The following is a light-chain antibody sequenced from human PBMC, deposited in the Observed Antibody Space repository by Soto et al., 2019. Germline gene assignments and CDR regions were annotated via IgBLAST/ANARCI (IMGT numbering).Light chain of an antibody. V-gene: IGKV1-39*01. J-gene: IGKJ2*01. Sequence: DLQMTQSPSSLSVSVGDRVTITCRASQSITNYLNWYQQKPGKAPKLLVYAASSVQSGVPSRFSGNGSGTDFTLTISSLQPEDFASYYCQQSDSYPYTFGQGTKLEIK. CDR2: AAS. CDR3: QQSDSYPYT. CDR1: QSITNY.